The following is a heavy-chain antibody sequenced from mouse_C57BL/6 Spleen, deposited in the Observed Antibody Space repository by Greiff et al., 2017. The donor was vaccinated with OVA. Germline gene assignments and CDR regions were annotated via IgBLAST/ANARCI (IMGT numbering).Heavy chain of an antibody. D-gene: IGHD2-4*01. V-gene: IGHV1-59*01. Sequence: VQLQQSGAELVRPGTSVKLSCKASGYTFTSYWMHWVKQRPGQGLEWIGVIDPSDSYTNYNQKFKGKATLTVDTSSSTAYMQLSSLTSEDSAVYYCARQSTMITDYFDYWGQGTTLTVSS. J-gene: IGHJ2*01. CDR1: GYTFTSYW. CDR3: ARQSTMITDYFDY. CDR2: IDPSDSYT.